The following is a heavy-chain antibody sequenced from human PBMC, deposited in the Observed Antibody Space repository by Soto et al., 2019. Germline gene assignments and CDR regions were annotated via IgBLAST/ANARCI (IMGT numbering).Heavy chain of an antibody. CDR1: GGSFSDYS. CDR2: INDSGST. Sequence: SETLSLTCVVYGGSFSDYSWSWIRQPPGKGLEWIGEINDSGSTNYTPSLERRVTISTDTSTHRFSLKLSSVTAADTAVYYCARGAHYRPTCDSSGFYRYVDYWGQGSQVTVSS. CDR3: ARGAHYRPTCDSSGFYRYVDY. D-gene: IGHD3-22*01. V-gene: IGHV4-34*01. J-gene: IGHJ4*02.